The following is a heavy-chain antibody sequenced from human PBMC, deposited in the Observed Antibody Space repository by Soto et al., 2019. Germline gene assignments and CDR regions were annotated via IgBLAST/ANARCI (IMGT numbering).Heavy chain of an antibody. V-gene: IGHV3-23*01. CDR3: AKGGQLLSLGWFDP. Sequence: QPGGSLRLSCAASGFTFSSYAMSWVRQAPGKGLEWVSAISGSGGSTYYADSVKGRFAISRDNSKNTLYLQMNSLRAEDTAVYYCAKGGQLLSLGWFDPWGQGTLVTVSS. CDR2: ISGSGGST. D-gene: IGHD2-2*01. CDR1: GFTFSSYA. J-gene: IGHJ5*02.